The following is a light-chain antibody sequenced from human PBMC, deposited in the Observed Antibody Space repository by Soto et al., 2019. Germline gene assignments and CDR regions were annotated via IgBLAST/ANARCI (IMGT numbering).Light chain of an antibody. CDR2: NAD. CDR1: QDINRW. Sequence: DIQMTQSPSTLSASVGDRVTITCRASQDINRWLAWYQQKPGKAPKILIYNADTLESGVPSRFRGSGYGKEFILTISSRQPEDFATYYFKQFSLYWAFGQGTKVEIK. CDR3: KQFSLYWA. V-gene: IGKV1-5*01. J-gene: IGKJ1*01.